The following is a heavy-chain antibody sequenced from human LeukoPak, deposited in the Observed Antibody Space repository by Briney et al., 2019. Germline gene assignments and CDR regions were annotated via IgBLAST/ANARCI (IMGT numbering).Heavy chain of an antibody. J-gene: IGHJ4*02. V-gene: IGHV3-23*01. CDR2: IIGSGGST. CDR1: GFNLSSYA. CDR3: ATTMVRGVIASRSTIDY. D-gene: IGHD3-10*01. Sequence: GGSLRLSCAASGFNLSSYAMSGVRQAPGELLEGVSAIIGSGGSTYYADSVKGRFTISRENSKNTLYLQMNSLRAEDTAVYYCATTMVRGVIASRSTIDYWGQGTLVTVSS.